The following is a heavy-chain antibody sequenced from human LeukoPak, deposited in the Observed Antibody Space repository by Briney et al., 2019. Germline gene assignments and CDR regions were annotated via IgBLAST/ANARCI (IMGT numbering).Heavy chain of an antibody. V-gene: IGHV3-9*03. D-gene: IGHD6-19*01. CDR3: AKSHSSGWYEVGTAIDY. Sequence: PGGSLRLSCAASGFTFDDYAMHWVRQAPGKGLEWVSGISWNSGSIGYADSVKGRFTISRDNAKNSLYLQMNSLRAEDMALYYCAKSHSSGWYEVGTAIDYWGQGTLDTVSS. J-gene: IGHJ4*02. CDR2: ISWNSGSI. CDR1: GFTFDDYA.